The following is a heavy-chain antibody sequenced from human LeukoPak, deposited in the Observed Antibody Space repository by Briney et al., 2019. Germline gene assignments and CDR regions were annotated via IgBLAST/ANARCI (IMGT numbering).Heavy chain of an antibody. CDR2: IYSGGST. CDR1: GFTVSSNY. CDR3: ARVKDSGPDDY. V-gene: IGHV3-66*01. D-gene: IGHD3-10*01. Sequence: GGSLRLSCAASGFTVSSNYMSWVRQAPGKGLEWVSVIYSGGSTYYADSVKGGFTISRDNSKNTLYLQMNSLRAEDTAVYYCARVKDSGPDDYWGQGTLVTVSS. J-gene: IGHJ4*02.